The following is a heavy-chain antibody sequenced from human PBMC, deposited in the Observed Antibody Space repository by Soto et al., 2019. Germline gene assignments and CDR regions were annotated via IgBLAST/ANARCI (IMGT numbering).Heavy chain of an antibody. CDR2: MNPNSGNT. CDR1: GGTFSSYT. Sequence: ASVKVSCQASGGTFSSYTINWVRQATGQGLEWMGWMNPNSGNTGYAQKFQGRVTMTRNTSISTAYMELSSLRSEDTAVYYCARSVVVVVDDGMDVWGQGTTVTVSS. CDR3: ARSVVVVVDDGMDV. J-gene: IGHJ6*02. V-gene: IGHV1-8*02. D-gene: IGHD2-15*01.